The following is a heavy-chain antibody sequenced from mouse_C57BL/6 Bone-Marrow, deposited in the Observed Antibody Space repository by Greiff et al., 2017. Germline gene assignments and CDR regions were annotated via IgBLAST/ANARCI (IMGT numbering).Heavy chain of an antibody. CDR1: GFTFSSYA. D-gene: IGHD5-1*01. J-gene: IGHJ3*01. CDR2: ISSGGDYI. Sequence: EVKLQESGEGLVKPGGSLKLSCAASGFTFSSYAMSWVRQTPEKRLEWVAYISSGGDYIYYADTVKGRFTISRDNARNTLYLQMSSLKSEDTAMYYCTRGKSTFAYWGQGTLVTVSA. CDR3: TRGKSTFAY. V-gene: IGHV5-9-1*02.